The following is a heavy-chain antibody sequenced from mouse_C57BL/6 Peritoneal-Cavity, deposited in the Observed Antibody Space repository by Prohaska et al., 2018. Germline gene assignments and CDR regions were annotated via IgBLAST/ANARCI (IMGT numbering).Heavy chain of an antibody. CDR2: IDPSDSYT. J-gene: IGHJ2*01. D-gene: IGHD3-2*02. CDR3: ARGKAQGDY. CDR1: GYTFTGYW. V-gene: IGHV1-59*01. Sequence: QVQLQQPGAELVRPGTSVKLSCKASGYTFTGYWMHWVKQRPGQGLEWIGVIDPSDSYTNYNQKFKGKATLTVDTSSSTAYMQLSSLTSEDSAVYYCARGKAQGDYWGQGTTLTVSS.